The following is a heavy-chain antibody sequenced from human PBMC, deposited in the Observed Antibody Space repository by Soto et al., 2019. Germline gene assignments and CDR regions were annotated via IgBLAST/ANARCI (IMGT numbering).Heavy chain of an antibody. V-gene: IGHV4-59*01. D-gene: IGHD5-18*01. CDR3: AGESYGSPIGYYFDY. Sequence: SETLSLTCTVSGGSISSYYWSWIRQPPGKGLEWIGYIYYSGSTNYNPSLKSRVTISVDTSKNQFSLKLSSVTASDTAVYYCAGESYGSPIGYYFDYWGQGTLVTVSS. J-gene: IGHJ4*02. CDR1: GGSISSYY. CDR2: IYYSGST.